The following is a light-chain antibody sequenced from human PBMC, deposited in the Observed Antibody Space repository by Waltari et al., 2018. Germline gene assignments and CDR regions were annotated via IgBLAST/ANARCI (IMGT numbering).Light chain of an antibody. CDR2: GAS. CDR3: QQYHGSPPT. Sequence: DIRMTQSPSSLSASVGDRVTITCRASQGIGNSLAWYQQKPGKAPRFLLYGASILQGGVPSRFSGSGSGAEYTLTITSLQPEDFGTYFCQQYHGSPPTFGHGTRVEMK. CDR1: QGIGNS. J-gene: IGKJ1*01. V-gene: IGKV1-NL1*01.